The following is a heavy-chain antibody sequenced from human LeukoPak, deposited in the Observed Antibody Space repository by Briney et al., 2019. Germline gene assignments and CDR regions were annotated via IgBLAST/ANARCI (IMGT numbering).Heavy chain of an antibody. Sequence: SETLSLTCTVSGGSISSSSYYWGWIRQPPGKGLEWIGSIYYSGSTYYNPSLKSRVTISVDTSKNQFSLKLSSVTAADTAVHYCARQQRAIDYWGQGTLVTVSS. J-gene: IGHJ4*02. D-gene: IGHD5-24*01. V-gene: IGHV4-39*01. CDR2: IYYSGST. CDR3: ARQQRAIDY. CDR1: GGSISSSSYY.